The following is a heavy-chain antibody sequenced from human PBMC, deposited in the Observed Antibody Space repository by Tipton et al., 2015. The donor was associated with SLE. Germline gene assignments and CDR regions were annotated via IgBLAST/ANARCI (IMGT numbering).Heavy chain of an antibody. J-gene: IGHJ5*02. Sequence: QLVQSGPEVKKPGASVKVSCKASGYTFTSNSITWVRQAPGRGLEWMGWISAYNGNTNYAQKIQGRVTMTTDTSTSTAYMELRSLRSDDTAVYYCARNMGYTSEYSWFDPWGQGTLVTVSS. CDR3: ARNMGYTSEYSWFDP. CDR2: ISAYNGNT. D-gene: IGHD5-18*01. V-gene: IGHV1-18*01. CDR1: GYTFTSNS.